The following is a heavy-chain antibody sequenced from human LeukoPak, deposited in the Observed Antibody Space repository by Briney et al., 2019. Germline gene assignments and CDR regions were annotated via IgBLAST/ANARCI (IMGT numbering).Heavy chain of an antibody. Sequence: GGSLRLSCAASGVTFSTYEMNWVRQAPGKGLEWSSYISSSGFIIYYADSVKGRFTISRDNSKNTLYLQMNSLRAEDTAVYYCAKDFHQSRRYCSSTSCPYYYYYYMDVWGKGTTVTISS. CDR2: ISSSGFII. CDR1: GVTFSTYE. J-gene: IGHJ6*03. CDR3: AKDFHQSRRYCSSTSCPYYYYYYMDV. D-gene: IGHD2-2*01. V-gene: IGHV3-48*03.